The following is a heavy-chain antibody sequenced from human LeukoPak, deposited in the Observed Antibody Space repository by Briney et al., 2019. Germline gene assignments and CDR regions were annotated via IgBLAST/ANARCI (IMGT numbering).Heavy chain of an antibody. Sequence: SETLSLTCTVSGYSLSSGYYWGWIRQPPGKGLEWIGSIYHSGSTYYNPSLKSRVTISVDTSKNQFSLKLSSVTAADTAVYYCARDSSSWFFDYWGQGTLVTVSS. J-gene: IGHJ4*02. CDR3: ARDSSSWFFDY. CDR1: GYSLSSGYY. D-gene: IGHD6-13*01. CDR2: IYHSGST. V-gene: IGHV4-38-2*02.